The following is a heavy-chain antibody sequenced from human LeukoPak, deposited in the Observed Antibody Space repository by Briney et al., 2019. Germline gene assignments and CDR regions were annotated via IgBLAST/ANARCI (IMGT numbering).Heavy chain of an antibody. D-gene: IGHD3-3*01. CDR1: GGSISSGDYY. CDR3: AGFLEWLSYVDY. Sequence: SETLSLTCTVSGGSISSGDYYWSWIRQPPGKGLEWIGYIYYSGSTYYNPSLKSRVTISVDTSKNQFSLKLSSVTAADTAVYYCAGFLEWLSYVDYWGQGTLVTVSS. J-gene: IGHJ4*02. CDR2: IYYSGST. V-gene: IGHV4-30-4*08.